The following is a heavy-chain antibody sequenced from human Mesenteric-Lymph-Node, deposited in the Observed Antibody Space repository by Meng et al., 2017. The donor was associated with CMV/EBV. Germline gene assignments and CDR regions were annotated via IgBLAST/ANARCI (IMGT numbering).Heavy chain of an antibody. CDR3: ARMGDYNYFDY. J-gene: IGHJ4*02. CDR2: IYYSGDT. CDR1: GGSINNYY. Sequence: SETLSLTCTVSGGSINNYYWSWIRQPPGEGLEWIGYIYYSGDTHYSPSLESRVTISVDTSKNQFSLKLSSVTAADTAIYYCARMGDYNYFDYWGQGALVTVSS. D-gene: IGHD4-11*01. V-gene: IGHV4-59*01.